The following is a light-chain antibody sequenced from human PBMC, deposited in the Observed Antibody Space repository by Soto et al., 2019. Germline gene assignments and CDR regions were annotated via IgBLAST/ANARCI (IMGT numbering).Light chain of an antibody. Sequence: QSALTQPPSASGSPGQSVTISCTGTSSDVGGYNYVSWYQQHPGKAPKLMIYEVSKRPSGVPDRFSGSKSGNTASLTVSGRQAEDEADYYYSSYAGSNGVVFGGGTKLTVL. CDR3: SSYAGSNGVV. J-gene: IGLJ2*01. V-gene: IGLV2-8*01. CDR1: SSDVGGYNY. CDR2: EVS.